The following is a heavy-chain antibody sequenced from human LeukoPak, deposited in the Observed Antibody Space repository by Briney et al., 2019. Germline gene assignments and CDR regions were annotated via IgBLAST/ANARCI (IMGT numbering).Heavy chain of an antibody. V-gene: IGHV1-2*02. Sequence: GASVKVSCKASRYTFTSYDINWVRQATGQGLEWMGWMNPNSGGTNYAQKFQGRVTMTKDTSISTAYMEMRRLRSDDTAVYYCARKENYYDSNHYSEYWGQGTLVTVSS. J-gene: IGHJ4*02. CDR2: MNPNSGGT. CDR3: ARKENYYDSNHYSEY. D-gene: IGHD3-22*01. CDR1: RYTFTSYD.